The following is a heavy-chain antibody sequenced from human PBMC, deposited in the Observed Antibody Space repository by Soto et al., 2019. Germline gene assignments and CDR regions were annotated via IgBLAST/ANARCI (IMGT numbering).Heavy chain of an antibody. CDR3: AKRGYCSSTSCYRSPPNFDY. J-gene: IGHJ4*02. V-gene: IGHV3-23*01. D-gene: IGHD2-2*02. Sequence: EVQLLESGGGLVQPGGSLRLSCAASGFTFSSYAMSWVRQAPGKGLEWVSAISGSGGSTYYADAVKGRFTISRDNSKNTLYLQMNSLRAEDTAVYYCAKRGYCSSTSCYRSPPNFDYWGQGPLVTVSS. CDR1: GFTFSSYA. CDR2: ISGSGGST.